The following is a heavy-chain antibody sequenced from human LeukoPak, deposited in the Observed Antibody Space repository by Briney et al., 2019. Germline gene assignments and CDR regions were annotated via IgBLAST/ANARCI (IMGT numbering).Heavy chain of an antibody. CDR2: MNPNSGNT. CDR3: ARGPRITGNP. CDR1: GYTCTSYD. Sequence: ASVKVSCKASGYTCTSYDMNWVRQATGEGLEWMGWMNPNSGNTGYAQKFQGRVTMTRNTSISTAYMELSSLRSEDTAVYYCARGPRITGNPWGQGTLVTVSS. J-gene: IGHJ5*02. D-gene: IGHD1-20*01. V-gene: IGHV1-8*01.